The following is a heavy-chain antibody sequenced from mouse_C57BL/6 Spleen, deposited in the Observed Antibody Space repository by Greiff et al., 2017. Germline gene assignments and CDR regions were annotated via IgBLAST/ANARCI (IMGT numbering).Heavy chain of an antibody. CDR1: GYTFTDYN. CDR3: ARDDGYFYAMDY. V-gene: IGHV1-22*01. CDR2: INPNNGGT. D-gene: IGHD2-3*01. J-gene: IGHJ4*01. Sequence: EVQRVESGPELVKPGASVKMSCKASGYTFTDYNMHWVKQSHGKSLEWIGYINPNNGGTSYNQKFKGKATLTVNKSSSTAYMELRSLTSEDSAVYYCARDDGYFYAMDYWGQGTSVTVSS.